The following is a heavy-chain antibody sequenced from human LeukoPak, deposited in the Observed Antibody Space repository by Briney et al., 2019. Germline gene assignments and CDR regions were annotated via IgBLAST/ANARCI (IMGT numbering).Heavy chain of an antibody. Sequence: PGRSLRLSCAASGFTFSSYTMNWVRQAPGKGLEWVSSISSGSRSIFYADSVKGRFTISRDNTKNSLYLQLNSLRAEDTAVYYCARDLWGTTPAPIPWGQGTLVIVSS. D-gene: IGHD2-2*01. CDR2: ISSGSRSI. CDR3: ARDLWGTTPAPIP. CDR1: GFTFSSYT. J-gene: IGHJ5*02. V-gene: IGHV3-21*01.